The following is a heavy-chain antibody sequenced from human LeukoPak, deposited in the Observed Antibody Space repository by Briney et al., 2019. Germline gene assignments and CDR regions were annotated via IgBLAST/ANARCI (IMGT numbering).Heavy chain of an antibody. Sequence: PGGSLRLSCAASGFTFSTYAMSWVHQAPGKGLEWVSVISASGGSTYYADSVKGRFTISRDNSKNTLYLQMNSLRAEDTAVYYCAKDQRGYCTSTRCYIYDYWGQGTLVTVSS. D-gene: IGHD2-2*02. CDR1: GFTFSTYA. CDR2: ISASGGST. CDR3: AKDQRGYCTSTRCYIYDY. V-gene: IGHV3-23*01. J-gene: IGHJ4*02.